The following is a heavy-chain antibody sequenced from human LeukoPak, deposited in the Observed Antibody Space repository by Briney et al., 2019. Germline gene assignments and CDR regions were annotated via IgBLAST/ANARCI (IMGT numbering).Heavy chain of an antibody. CDR3: ARVSQWYYYYMDV. CDR1: GGSFSGYY. CDR2: INHSGST. Sequence: SETLSLTCAVYGGSFSGYYWSWIRQPPGKGLEWIGEINHSGSTNYNPSLKSRVTISVDTSKNQFSLKLSSVTAEDTAVYYCARVSQWYYYYMDVWGKGTTVTISS. D-gene: IGHD6-19*01. V-gene: IGHV4-34*01. J-gene: IGHJ6*03.